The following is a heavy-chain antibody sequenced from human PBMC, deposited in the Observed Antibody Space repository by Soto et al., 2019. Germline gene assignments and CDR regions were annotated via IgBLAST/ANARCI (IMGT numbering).Heavy chain of an antibody. V-gene: IGHV4-59*01. Sequence: SETLSLTCTVSGGSISSYYWSWIRQPPGKGLEWIGYIYYSGSTNYNPSLKSRVTISVDTSKNQFSLKLSSVTAADTAVYYCAVLQRGVVVRAAIPCFDPWGQGTLVTVXS. D-gene: IGHD2-2*02. J-gene: IGHJ5*02. CDR3: AVLQRGVVVRAAIPCFDP. CDR2: IYYSGST. CDR1: GGSISSYY.